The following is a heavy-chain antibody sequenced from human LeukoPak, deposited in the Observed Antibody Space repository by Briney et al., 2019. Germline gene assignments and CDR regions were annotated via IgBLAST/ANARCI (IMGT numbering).Heavy chain of an antibody. V-gene: IGHV1-3*01. CDR2: INAGNGNT. CDR1: GYTFTSYA. J-gene: IGHJ4*02. CDR3: ARDLSGSGSYPDY. Sequence: GASVKVSCKASGYTFTSYAMHWVRQAPGQRLEWMGWINAGNGNTKYSQKFQGRVTITRDTSASTAYMELSSLRSEDTAVYYCARDLSGSGSYPDYWGQGTLVTVSS. D-gene: IGHD3-10*01.